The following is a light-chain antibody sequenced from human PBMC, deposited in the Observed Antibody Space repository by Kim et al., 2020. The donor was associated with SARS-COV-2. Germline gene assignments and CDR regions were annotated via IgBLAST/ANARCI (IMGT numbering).Light chain of an antibody. Sequence: DVVMTQSPLSLPVTLGQPASISCRSSQSLVYSDGNTYLNWFQQRPGQSPRRLIYEVSNRDSGVPDRFSGSGSGTDFTLKISRVEAEDVGLYYCMQGTHWPWTFGQGTKVDIK. CDR2: EVS. J-gene: IGKJ1*01. V-gene: IGKV2-30*01. CDR3: MQGTHWPWT. CDR1: QSLVYSDGNTY.